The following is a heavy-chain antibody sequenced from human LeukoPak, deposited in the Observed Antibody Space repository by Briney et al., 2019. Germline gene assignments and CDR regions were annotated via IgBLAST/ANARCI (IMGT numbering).Heavy chain of an antibody. CDR1: GYTFTSFG. J-gene: IGHJ4*02. CDR2: TSTYNANT. V-gene: IGHV1-18*01. D-gene: IGHD3-16*02. CDR3: ARVFSFGDYIWGSYRYYFDY. Sequence: ASVKVSCKASGYTFTSFGISWVRQAPGQGLEWMGWTSTYNANTNYAQKLQGRVTMTTDASTSTSYMELRSLRSDDTAVYFCARVFSFGDYIWGSYRYYFDYWGQGTLVTVSS.